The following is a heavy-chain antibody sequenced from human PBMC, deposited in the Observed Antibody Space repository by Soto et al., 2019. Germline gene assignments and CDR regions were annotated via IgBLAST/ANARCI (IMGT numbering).Heavy chain of an antibody. CDR1: GCRFTRYL. V-gene: IGHV5-10-1*01. J-gene: IGHJ4*02. CDR2: IDPSDSYT. CDR3: ARHSTNSMTTLDY. D-gene: IGHD4-17*01. Sequence: GESLKLSDTGSGCRFTRYLISWVRQMPGKGLEWMGRIDPSDSYTNYSPSFQGHVTISADKSISTAYLQWSSLKASDTAMYYCARHSTNSMTTLDYWGQGTLVTVSS.